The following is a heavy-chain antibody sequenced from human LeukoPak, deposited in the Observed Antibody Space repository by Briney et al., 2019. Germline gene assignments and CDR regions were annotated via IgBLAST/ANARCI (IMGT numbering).Heavy chain of an antibody. Sequence: SETLSLTCTVSGASLSSYYCSWIRQSPGKGLEWIGLISYSGSTKYNSSLESRVTISADTSKSLCSLKLSSVTAADTAVYYCVRGAGWLPDYWGQGTLVTVSS. V-gene: IGHV4-59*01. CDR1: GASLSSYY. J-gene: IGHJ4*02. D-gene: IGHD5-24*01. CDR2: ISYSGST. CDR3: VRGAGWLPDY.